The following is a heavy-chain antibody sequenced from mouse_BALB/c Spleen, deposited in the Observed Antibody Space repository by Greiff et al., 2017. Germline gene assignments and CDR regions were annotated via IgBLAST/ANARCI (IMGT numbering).Heavy chain of an antibody. Sequence: QVQLQQPGAELVKPGASVKLSCKASGYTFTSYWMHWVKQRPGQGLEWIGEIDPSDSYTNYNQKFKGKATLTVDKSSSTAYMQLSSLTSEDSAVYYCARQNYRDEGGCAYWGEEGLGTVSA. CDR3: ARQNYRDEGGCAY. CDR1: GYTFTSYW. V-gene: IGHV1-69*02. CDR2: IDPSDSYT. J-gene: IGHJ3*01. D-gene: IGHD2-14*01.